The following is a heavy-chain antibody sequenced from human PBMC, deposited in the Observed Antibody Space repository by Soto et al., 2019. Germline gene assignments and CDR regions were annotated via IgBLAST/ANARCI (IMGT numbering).Heavy chain of an antibody. CDR1: GGTFSSYA. D-gene: IGHD2-2*01. Sequence: SVKVSCKASGGTFSSYAISWVRQAPGQGLEWMGGIIPIFGTANYAQKFQGRVTITADESTSTAYMELSSLRSEDTAVYYCARRGRGYCSSTSCYGAYGMDVWGQGTTVTVSS. J-gene: IGHJ6*02. CDR3: ARRGRGYCSSTSCYGAYGMDV. V-gene: IGHV1-69*13. CDR2: IIPIFGTA.